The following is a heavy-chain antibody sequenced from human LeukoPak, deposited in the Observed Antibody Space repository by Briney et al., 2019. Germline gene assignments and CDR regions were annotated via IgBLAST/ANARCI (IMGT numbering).Heavy chain of an antibody. Sequence: SETLSLTCAVSGGSISSGGYSWSGIRQPPGKGLEWIGYIYHSGSTYYNPSLKSRVTISVDRSKNQFSLKLSSVTAADTAVYYCARDPSVRTMVRGVIIGEGWFDPWGQGTLVTVSS. CDR3: ARDPSVRTMVRGVIIGEGWFDP. D-gene: IGHD3-10*01. CDR1: GGSISSGGYS. V-gene: IGHV4-30-2*01. J-gene: IGHJ5*02. CDR2: IYHSGST.